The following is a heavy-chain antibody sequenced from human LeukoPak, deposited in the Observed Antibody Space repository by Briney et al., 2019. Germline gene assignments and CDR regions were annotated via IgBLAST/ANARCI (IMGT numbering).Heavy chain of an antibody. CDR3: ARHSRGEGTPSDY. V-gene: IGHV4-39*01. CDR1: GGSISSSSYY. Sequence: KASETLSLTRTVSGGSISSSSYYWGWIRQPPGKGLEWIGSIYYSGSTYYNPSLKSRVTISVDTSKNQFSLKLSSVTAADTAVYYCARHSRGEGTPSDYWGQGALVTVSS. J-gene: IGHJ4*02. D-gene: IGHD3-10*01. CDR2: IYYSGST.